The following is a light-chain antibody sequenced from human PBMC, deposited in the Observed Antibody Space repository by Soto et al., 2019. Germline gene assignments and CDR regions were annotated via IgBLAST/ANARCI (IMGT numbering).Light chain of an antibody. V-gene: IGLV1-44*01. CDR3: AAWDDSLNGWV. CDR1: SSNIGTYT. CDR2: GNT. Sequence: QSVLTQPPSASGAPGQRVTISCSGSSSNIGTYTVNWYQQLPGTAPKLLIYGNTQRPSGVPDRFSGSKSATSASLAISGLQSEDEADYYCAAWDDSLNGWVFGGGTKLTVL. J-gene: IGLJ3*02.